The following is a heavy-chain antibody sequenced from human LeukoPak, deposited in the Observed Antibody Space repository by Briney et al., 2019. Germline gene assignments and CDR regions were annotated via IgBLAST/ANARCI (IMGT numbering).Heavy chain of an antibody. J-gene: IGHJ3*02. CDR3: AKESNYYDSSGYYYDAFDI. CDR1: GFTFSSYW. D-gene: IGHD3-22*01. V-gene: IGHV3-23*01. Sequence: GGSLRLSCAASGFTFSSYWMSWVRQAPGKGLEWVSAISGSGGSTYNADSVKGRFTISRDNSKNTLYLQMNSLRAEDTAVYYCAKESNYYDSSGYYYDAFDIWGQGTMVTVSS. CDR2: ISGSGGST.